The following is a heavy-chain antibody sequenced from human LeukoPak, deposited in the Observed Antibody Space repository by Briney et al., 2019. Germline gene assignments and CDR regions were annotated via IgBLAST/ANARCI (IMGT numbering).Heavy chain of an antibody. CDR3: ARDVTVYDILTGYQNYGMDV. V-gene: IGHV1-2*02. D-gene: IGHD3-9*01. J-gene: IGHJ6*02. Sequence: ASVKVSCKASGYTFTGYYMHWVRQAPGQGLEWMGWINPNSGGTNYAQKFQGRVTMTRDTSISTAYMELSRLRSDDTAVYYCARDVTVYDILTGYQNYGMDVWGQGTTVTVSS. CDR2: INPNSGGT. CDR1: GYTFTGYY.